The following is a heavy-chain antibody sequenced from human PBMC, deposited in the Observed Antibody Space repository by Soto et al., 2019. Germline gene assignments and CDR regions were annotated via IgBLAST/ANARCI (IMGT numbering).Heavy chain of an antibody. Sequence: GASVKVSCKASRGTFSSYAISWVRQAPGQGLEWMGGIIPIFGTANYAQKFQGRVTITADESTSTAYMELSSLRSEDTAVYYCARAMVRGSIDRNYYYYYGMDVWGQGTTVTVSS. D-gene: IGHD3-10*01. J-gene: IGHJ6*02. CDR2: IIPIFGTA. V-gene: IGHV1-69*13. CDR1: RGTFSSYA. CDR3: ARAMVRGSIDRNYYYYYGMDV.